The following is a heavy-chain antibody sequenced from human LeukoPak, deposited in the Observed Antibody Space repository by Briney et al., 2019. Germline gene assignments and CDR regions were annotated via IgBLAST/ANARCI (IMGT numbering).Heavy chain of an antibody. CDR1: GGSISSSNW. CDR2: IYHSGST. V-gene: IGHV4-4*02. D-gene: IGHD2-15*01. J-gene: IGHJ6*02. CDR3: ARDRGGYCSGGSCYSVSPYYGMDV. Sequence: SGTLSLTCAVSGGSISSSNWWSWVRQPPGKGLEWIGEIYHSGSTNYNPSLKSRVTISVDKSKNQFSLKLSSVTAADTAVYYCARDRGGYCSGGSCYSVSPYYGMDVWGQGTTVTVSS.